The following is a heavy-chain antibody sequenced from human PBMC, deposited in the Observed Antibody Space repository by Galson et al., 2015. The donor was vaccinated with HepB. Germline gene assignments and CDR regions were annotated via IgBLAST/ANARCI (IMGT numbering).Heavy chain of an antibody. CDR2: ISNSRTYT. CDR3: ARVRAVGLPPVFDY. V-gene: IGHV3-11*06. CDR1: GFTFSDYY. Sequence: SLRLSCAASGFTFSDYYMSWIRQAPGKGLEWVSYISNSRTYTNYADSVKGRFTISRDNAKNSLYLQMNSLRAADTAVYYCARVRAVGLPPVFDYWGQGTLVTVSS. J-gene: IGHJ4*02. D-gene: IGHD2-2*01.